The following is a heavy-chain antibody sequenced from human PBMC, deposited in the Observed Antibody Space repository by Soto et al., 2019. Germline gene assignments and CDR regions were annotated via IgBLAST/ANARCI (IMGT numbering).Heavy chain of an antibody. CDR1: GGSISEKY. V-gene: IGHV4-4*07. D-gene: IGHD6-13*01. CDR2: IFANGHT. Sequence: PSETLSLTCTVSGGSISEKYWNWVRQPPGKGLEWIGLIFANGHTDYNPSLKSRVTMSVDASKNQFSLRLTSMTAADTAVYYCVASLAASGLNWLDPWGRGTLVTVSS. J-gene: IGHJ5*02. CDR3: VASLAASGLNWLDP.